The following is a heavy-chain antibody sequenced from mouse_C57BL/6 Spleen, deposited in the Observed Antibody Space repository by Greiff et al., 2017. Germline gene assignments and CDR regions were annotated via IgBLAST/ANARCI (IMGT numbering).Heavy chain of an antibody. CDR2: IDPSDSET. Sequence: QVQLQQPGAELVRPGSSVKLSCKASGYTFTSYWMHWVKQRPIQGLEWIGNIDPSDSETHYNQKFKDKATLTVDQSSSPAYMQLSSLTSVDSAVYYCARGIYYDGSSHYWYFDVWGTGTTVTVSS. V-gene: IGHV1-52*01. J-gene: IGHJ1*03. CDR1: GYTFTSYW. D-gene: IGHD1-1*01. CDR3: ARGIYYDGSSHYWYFDV.